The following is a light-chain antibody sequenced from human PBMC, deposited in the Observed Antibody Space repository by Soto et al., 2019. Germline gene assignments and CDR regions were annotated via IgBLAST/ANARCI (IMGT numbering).Light chain of an antibody. CDR1: QSVSSTL. J-gene: IGKJ1*01. V-gene: IGKV3-20*01. CDR3: QHYGDSSWT. Sequence: EIVLTQSPVALSLSPGERATLSCRASQSVSSTLLTWYQQKPGQAPRLLIYGVSSRATGIPARFSGSGSGTDFTLTISRLEPEDFAVYFCQHYGDSSWTFGQGTRVDIK. CDR2: GVS.